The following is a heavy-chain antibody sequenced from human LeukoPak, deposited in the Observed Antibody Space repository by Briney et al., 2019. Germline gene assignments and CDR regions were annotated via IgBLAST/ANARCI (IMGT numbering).Heavy chain of an antibody. CDR1: GYSFTNSW. V-gene: IGHV5-51*01. CDR3: ARRRVGANRGHDAFDI. Sequence: GESLKISCKGTGYSFTNSWIGWVRQMPGKGLEWMGFIDPGDSDTRYSPSFQGQVTISADKSISTAYLQWSSLKASDTAMYYCARRRVGANRGHDAFDIWGQGTMVTVSS. CDR2: IDPGDSDT. D-gene: IGHD1-26*01. J-gene: IGHJ3*02.